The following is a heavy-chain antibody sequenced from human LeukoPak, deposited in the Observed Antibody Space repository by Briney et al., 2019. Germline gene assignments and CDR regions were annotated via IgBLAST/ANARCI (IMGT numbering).Heavy chain of an antibody. CDR3: AREIVSSNSFDN. V-gene: IGHV3-21*01. D-gene: IGHD2-2*01. J-gene: IGHJ4*02. Sequence: GGSLRLSCAASGFTFSSYTLNWVRQAPGKGLEWVSSISSAGGYIYYADSVKGRFTISRDNAKNSLYLQMNSLRAVDTAVYYCAREIVSSNSFDNWGQGTLVTVSS. CDR1: GFTFSSYT. CDR2: ISSAGGYI.